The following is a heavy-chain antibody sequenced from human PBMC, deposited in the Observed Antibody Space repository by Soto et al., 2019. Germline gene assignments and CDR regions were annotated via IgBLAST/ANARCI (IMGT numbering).Heavy chain of an antibody. J-gene: IGHJ6*02. CDR1: GGPFRGYG. CDR2: IIPNSGAP. V-gene: IGHV1-69*01. D-gene: IGHD3-16*01. CDR3: ATPARDFYGPFYQHSGLDV. Sequence: QVQLVQSGPEVKKTGSSMKVSCKASGGPFRGYGVNWVRQAPGQGLEWIGGIIPNSGAPNYAQKFQGRVSITADEVPTTIYMELKGIRSEDTAVYYCATPARDFYGPFYQHSGLDVGGQGTRLTVSS.